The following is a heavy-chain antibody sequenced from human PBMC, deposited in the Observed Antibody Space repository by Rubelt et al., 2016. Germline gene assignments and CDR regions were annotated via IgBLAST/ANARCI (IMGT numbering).Heavy chain of an antibody. J-gene: IGHJ4*02. CDR2: IYSGGST. CDR3: ARDTEDTIFGVVIPFDY. D-gene: IGHD3-3*01. V-gene: IGHV3-53*04. CDR1: GFTFSSYW. Sequence: QPGRSLRLSCAASGFTFSSYWMSWVRQAPGKGLEWVSVIYSGGSTYYADSVKGRFTISRHNSKNTLYLQMNSLRAEDTAVYYCARDTEDTIFGVVIPFDYWGQGTLVTVSS.